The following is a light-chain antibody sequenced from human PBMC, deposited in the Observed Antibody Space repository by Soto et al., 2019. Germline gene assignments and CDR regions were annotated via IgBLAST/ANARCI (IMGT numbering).Light chain of an antibody. CDR1: QSVSSN. J-gene: IGKJ5*01. Sequence: IVMPQSTATLSGSSGEKTTLSCRASQSVSSNLAWYQQKPGQAPRLLIYGASTRATGIPARFSGSGSGTEFTLTISSLQSEDFAVYYCQQYNNWPPITFGQGTRLEIK. CDR2: GAS. V-gene: IGKV3-15*01. CDR3: QQYNNWPPIT.